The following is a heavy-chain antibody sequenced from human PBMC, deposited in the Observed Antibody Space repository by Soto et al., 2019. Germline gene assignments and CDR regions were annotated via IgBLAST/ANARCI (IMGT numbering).Heavy chain of an antibody. V-gene: IGHV3-33*01. CDR3: ARDLHFGALNWFDP. CDR1: GFTFSSYG. Sequence: QVQLVESGGGVVQPGRSLRLSCAASGFTFSSYGMHWVRQAPGKGLEWVAVIWYDGSNKYYADSVKGRFTISRDNSKNTLYLQMNSLSAEDTAVYYCARDLHFGALNWFDPWGQGTLVTVSS. CDR2: IWYDGSNK. D-gene: IGHD3-16*01. J-gene: IGHJ5*02.